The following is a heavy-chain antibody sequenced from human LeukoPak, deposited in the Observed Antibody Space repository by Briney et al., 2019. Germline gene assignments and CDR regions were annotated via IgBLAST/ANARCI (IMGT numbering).Heavy chain of an antibody. CDR3: AKGTLRYFVWWLNWFDP. CDR2: ISRNSGSI. Sequence: GGPLRLSCAASGFTFDEYAMHWVRQAPGKGLECVSCISRNSGSIRDADSVKGRFTISRDNAKISLYLQMNSLRAEDTALYYCAKGTLRYFVWWLNWFDPWGRGTLVTVSS. D-gene: IGHD3-9*01. J-gene: IGHJ5*02. CDR1: GFTFDEYA. V-gene: IGHV3-9*01.